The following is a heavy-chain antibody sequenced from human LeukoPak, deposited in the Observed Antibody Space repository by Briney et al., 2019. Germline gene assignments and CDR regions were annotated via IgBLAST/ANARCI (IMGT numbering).Heavy chain of an antibody. CDR1: GYTFTGYY. CDR2: INPNSGGST. V-gene: IGHV1-46*01. J-gene: IGHJ4*02. CDR3: ARDGSPGIAAAGPFDY. Sequence: GASVRVSCKASGYTFTGYYMHWVRQAPGQGLEWMGRINPNSGGSTSYAQKFQGRVTMTRDTSTSTVYMELSSLRSEDTAVYYCARDGSPGIAAAGPFDYWGQGTLVTVSS. D-gene: IGHD6-13*01.